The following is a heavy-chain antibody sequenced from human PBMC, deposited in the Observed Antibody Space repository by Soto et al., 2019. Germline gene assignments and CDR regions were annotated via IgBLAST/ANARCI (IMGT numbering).Heavy chain of an antibody. J-gene: IGHJ6*03. CDR3: ARAGKRWADYYYAYMDV. Sequence: EAGGGLVKPGGSLSLSCAASGFTFSDYYMSWIRQAPGKGLEWVSYISNSGGPIYYADSVKGRFTISRDNAKNSLSLQMNSLRAEDTALYYCARAGKRWADYYYAYMDVWGKGTTVTVSS. CDR1: GFTFSDYY. D-gene: IGHD1-1*01. CDR2: ISNSGGPI. V-gene: IGHV3-11*01.